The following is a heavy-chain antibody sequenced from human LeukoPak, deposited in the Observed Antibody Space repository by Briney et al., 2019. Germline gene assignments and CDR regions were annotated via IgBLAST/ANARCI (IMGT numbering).Heavy chain of an antibody. J-gene: IGHJ3*02. V-gene: IGHV4-4*07. D-gene: IGHD4-23*01. CDR3: ATGTVVLDAFDI. CDR1: GGSISSYY. Sequence: PSETLSLTCTVSGGSISSYYWSWVRQPAGKGLEWIGRIYTSGSTNYNPSLKSRVTMSVDTSKNQFSLKLSSVTAADTAVYYCATGTVVLDAFDIWGQGTMVTVSS. CDR2: IYTSGST.